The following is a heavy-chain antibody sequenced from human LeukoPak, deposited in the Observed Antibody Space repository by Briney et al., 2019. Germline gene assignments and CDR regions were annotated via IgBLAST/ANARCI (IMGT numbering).Heavy chain of an antibody. CDR2: IGSSSSYI. D-gene: IGHD1-1*01. Sequence: GGSLRLSCAASGFTFSSYSMNWVRQAPGKGLEWVSSIGSSSSYIYYADSVKGRFTISRDNAKNSLYLQMNSLRAEDTAVYYCAREAFTGTYYFDYWGQGTLVTVSS. CDR1: GFTFSSYS. J-gene: IGHJ4*02. CDR3: AREAFTGTYYFDY. V-gene: IGHV3-21*01.